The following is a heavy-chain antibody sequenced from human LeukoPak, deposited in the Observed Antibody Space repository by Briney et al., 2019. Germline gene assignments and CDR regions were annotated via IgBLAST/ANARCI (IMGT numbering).Heavy chain of an antibody. J-gene: IGHJ4*02. CDR1: GFTFSSYG. D-gene: IGHD1-26*01. CDR2: ISGSGGST. Sequence: GGSLRLSCAASGFTFSSYGMSWVRQAPGKGLEWVSAISGSGGSTYYADSVKGRFTISRDNSKNTLYLQMNSLRAEDTAVYYCARDRDSGSYYGDRSTDLDYWGQGTLVTVSS. V-gene: IGHV3-23*01. CDR3: ARDRDSGSYYGDRSTDLDY.